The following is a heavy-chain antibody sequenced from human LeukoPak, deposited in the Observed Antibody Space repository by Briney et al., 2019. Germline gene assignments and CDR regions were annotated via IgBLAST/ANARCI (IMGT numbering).Heavy chain of an antibody. V-gene: IGHV3-7*01. CDR3: ARGNTGSC. Sequence: GGSLRLSCIASGFTFTTYWMTWVRQAPGKGLEWVANIKQDGSEKYYVDSVKGRFTISRDNAKNSLYLQMNSLRAEDTAMYYCARGNTGSCWGQGTMVTVSS. D-gene: IGHD1-26*01. J-gene: IGHJ3*01. CDR2: IKQDGSEK. CDR1: GFTFTTYW.